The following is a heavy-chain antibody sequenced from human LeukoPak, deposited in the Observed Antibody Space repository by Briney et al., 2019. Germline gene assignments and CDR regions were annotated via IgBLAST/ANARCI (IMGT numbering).Heavy chain of an antibody. D-gene: IGHD7-27*01. J-gene: IGHJ5*02. CDR3: ARAPSDWGATNWFDP. CDR2: IYRSGIT. V-gene: IGHV4-59*02. CDR1: GGSVSAYY. Sequence: SETLSLTCTVSGGSVSAYYWNWIRQPPGKGVEWIGFIYRSGITSYNPSLKSRVTISIDTSKNDFSLNLTSVTAADTAVYYCARAPSDWGATNWFDPWGNGTLVTVSS.